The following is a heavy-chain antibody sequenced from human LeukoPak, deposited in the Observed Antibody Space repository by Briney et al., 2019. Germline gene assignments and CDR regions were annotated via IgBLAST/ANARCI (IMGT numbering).Heavy chain of an antibody. V-gene: IGHV3-11*01. CDR1: GFTSTNHD. Sequence: GGSLRLSCAASGFTSTNHDMNWIRQAPGKGLEWVSYIEKSGSTKYYADSVKGRFTISRDNAKNSLYLQMNSLRGEDTAVYYCVRVRHFYGLGSSFFDFWGQGTLVTVSS. CDR3: VRVRHFYGLGSSFFDF. CDR2: IEKSGSTK. D-gene: IGHD3-10*01. J-gene: IGHJ4*02.